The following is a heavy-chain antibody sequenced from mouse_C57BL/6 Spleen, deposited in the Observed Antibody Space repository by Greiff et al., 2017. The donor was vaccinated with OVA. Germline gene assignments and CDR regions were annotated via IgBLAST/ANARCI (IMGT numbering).Heavy chain of an antibody. Sequence: QVHVKQPGTELVKPGASVKLSCKASGYTFTSYWMHWVKQRPGQGLEWIGNINPSNGGTNYNEKFKSKATLTVDKSSSTAYMQLSSLTSEDSAVYDCARWRGNNSYYFDYWGQGTTLTVSS. D-gene: IGHD1-3*01. CDR3: ARWRGNNSYYFDY. CDR1: GYTFTSYW. J-gene: IGHJ2*01. CDR2: INPSNGGT. V-gene: IGHV1-53*01.